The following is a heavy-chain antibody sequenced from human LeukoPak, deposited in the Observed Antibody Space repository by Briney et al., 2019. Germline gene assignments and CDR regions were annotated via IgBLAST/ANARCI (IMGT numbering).Heavy chain of an antibody. D-gene: IGHD4-23*01. CDR3: ARERANSGVAFDS. V-gene: IGHV4-4*07. Sequence: SETLSPTCTVSGGSINNYYWTWIRQPAGKGLEWIGRTYTTGSTDSNPSLKSRVTISVDTSNNHSSLKLTSVTAADTAVYYCARERANSGVAFDSWGQGTMVVVSS. CDR2: TYTTGST. CDR1: GGSINNYY. J-gene: IGHJ3*02.